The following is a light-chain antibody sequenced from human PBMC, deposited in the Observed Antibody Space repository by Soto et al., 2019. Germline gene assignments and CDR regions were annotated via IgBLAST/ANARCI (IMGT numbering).Light chain of an antibody. CDR1: QGISSF. Sequence: GDSVTITCRATQGISSFLAWYQQKPGKAPKLLIYVASSLQSGAPSRFSGSGSGADFTLTISSLQPEDFATYYCQQSYSTPLTFGGGTKVDIK. CDR3: QQSYSTPLT. J-gene: IGKJ4*01. CDR2: VAS. V-gene: IGKV1-39*01.